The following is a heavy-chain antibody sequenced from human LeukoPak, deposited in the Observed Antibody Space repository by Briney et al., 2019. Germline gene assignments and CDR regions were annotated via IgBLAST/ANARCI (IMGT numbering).Heavy chain of an antibody. J-gene: IGHJ4*02. CDR3: ATTAFDWPEAYFDY. V-gene: IGHV3-30*02. D-gene: IGHD3-9*01. CDR2: IRYDGSNK. Sequence: GGSLRLSCAASGFTFSSYGMHWVRQTPGKGLEWVAFIRYDGSNKYYADSVKGRFTISRDNSKNTLYLQMNSLRAEDTAVYYCATTAFDWPEAYFDYWGQGTLVTVSS. CDR1: GFTFSSYG.